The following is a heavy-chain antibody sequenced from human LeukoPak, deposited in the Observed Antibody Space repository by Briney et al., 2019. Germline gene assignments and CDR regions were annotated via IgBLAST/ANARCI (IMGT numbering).Heavy chain of an antibody. D-gene: IGHD4-17*01. V-gene: IGHV7-4-1*02. CDR3: ARDPYGDYSRQYFQH. Sequence: GASVKVSCKASGYTFTSYAMNWVRQAPGQGLEWMGWINTNTGNPTYAQGFTGRFVFSLDTSVSTAYLQISSLKAEDTAVYYCARDPYGDYSRQYFQHWGQGTLVTVSS. CDR2: INTNTGNP. J-gene: IGHJ1*01. CDR1: GYTFTSYA.